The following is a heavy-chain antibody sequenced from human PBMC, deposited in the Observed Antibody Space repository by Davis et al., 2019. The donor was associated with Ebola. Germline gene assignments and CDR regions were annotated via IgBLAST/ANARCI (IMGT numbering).Heavy chain of an antibody. D-gene: IGHD3-3*01. CDR1: GFTFSSYT. CDR3: ARELGSFGDFDY. Sequence: GESLKISCSASGFTFSSYTMHWVRQAPGKGLEYVSFIDGGGGSTYYADSVKGRFTISRDNSKNTLYLQMNSLRVEDTAVYYCARELGSFGDFDYWGQGTLVTVSS. J-gene: IGHJ4*02. V-gene: IGHV3-64*04. CDR2: IDGGGGST.